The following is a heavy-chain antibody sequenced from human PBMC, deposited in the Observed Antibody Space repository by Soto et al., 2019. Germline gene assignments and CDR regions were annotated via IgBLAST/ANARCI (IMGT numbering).Heavy chain of an antibody. CDR2: IYSGGST. D-gene: IGHD3-3*01. J-gene: IGHJ6*03. Sequence: GGSLRLSCAASGFTVSSNYMSWVRQAPGKGLEWVSVIYSGGSTYYADSVKGRFTISRHNSKNTLYLQMNSLRAEDTAVYYCARGKSRDYDFWSEGYYYMDVWGKGTTVTVSS. V-gene: IGHV3-53*04. CDR3: ARGKSRDYDFWSEGYYYMDV. CDR1: GFTVSSNY.